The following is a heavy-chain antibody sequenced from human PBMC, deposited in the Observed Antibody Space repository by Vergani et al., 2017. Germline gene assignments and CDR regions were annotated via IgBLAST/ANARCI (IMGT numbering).Heavy chain of an antibody. CDR3: ASRDYVLDY. CDR1: GGSFSGYY. CDR2: IYTSGST. J-gene: IGHJ4*02. V-gene: IGHV4-59*10. Sequence: QVQLQQWGAGLLKPSETLSLTCAVYGGSFSGYYWSWIRQPPGQGLEWIGRIYTSGSTNYNPSLKSRVTISVDTSKTQFSLKLSSVTAADTAVYYCASRDYVLDYWGQGTLVTVSS. D-gene: IGHD4-17*01.